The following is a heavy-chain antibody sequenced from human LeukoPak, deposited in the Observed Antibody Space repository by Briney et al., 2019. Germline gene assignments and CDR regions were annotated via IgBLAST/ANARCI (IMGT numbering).Heavy chain of an antibody. Sequence: ASVKVSCKESGYTFTTYHIHWVRQAPGQGLEWMGIINPGDGSTSYTQKFQGRVTVTRDTSTSTVYMDLSSLRSEDTAVYYCARAAVHYYSVMDVWGQGTTVTVSS. V-gene: IGHV1-46*01. D-gene: IGHD6-25*01. CDR3: ARAAVHYYSVMDV. J-gene: IGHJ6*02. CDR1: GYTFTTYH. CDR2: INPGDGST.